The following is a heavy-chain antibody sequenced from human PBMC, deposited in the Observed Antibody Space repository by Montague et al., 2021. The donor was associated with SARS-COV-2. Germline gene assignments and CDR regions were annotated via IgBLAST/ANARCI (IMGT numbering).Heavy chain of an antibody. CDR3: ARGYSGYGDRTGFDP. D-gene: IGHD5-12*01. CDR2: IYYSRST. J-gene: IGHJ5*02. CDR1: GGSISSSSYY. V-gene: IGHV4-39*01. Sequence: SETLSLTCTVSGGSISSSSYYWGWIRQPPGKGLEWIGSIYYSRSTYYNPSLKSRVTISVDTSKNQFSLKLSSVTAADTAVYSCARGYSGYGDRTGFDPWGQGTLVTVSS.